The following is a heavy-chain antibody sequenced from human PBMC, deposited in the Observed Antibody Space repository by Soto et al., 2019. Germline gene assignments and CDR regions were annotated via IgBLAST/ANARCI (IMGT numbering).Heavy chain of an antibody. CDR2: ISGSGGST. V-gene: IGHV3-23*01. D-gene: IGHD6-19*01. CDR3: AKWMRGDSSGWYWFDP. Sequence: GGSLRLSCAASGFTFSSYAMSWVRQAPGKGLEWVSAISGSGGSTYYADSVKGRFTISRDNSKNTLYLQMNSLRAEDTAVYYCAKWMRGDSSGWYWFDPWGQGTLVTVSS. J-gene: IGHJ5*02. CDR1: GFTFSSYA.